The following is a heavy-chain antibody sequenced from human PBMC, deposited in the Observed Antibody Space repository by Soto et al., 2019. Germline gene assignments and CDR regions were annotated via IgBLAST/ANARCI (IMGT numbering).Heavy chain of an antibody. CDR1: GFTFSSYT. Sequence: GGSLRLSCAASGFTFSSYTLNWVRRAPGKGLEWVATSSDRRTGNTHYSDSVRGRFTLSRDYSRNILFLQMDSLRADDTALYYCTTWLTAHFDYWGRGTQVTVS. J-gene: IGHJ4*02. CDR3: TTWLTAHFDY. D-gene: IGHD2-21*02. V-gene: IGHV3-23*01. CDR2: SSDRRTGNT.